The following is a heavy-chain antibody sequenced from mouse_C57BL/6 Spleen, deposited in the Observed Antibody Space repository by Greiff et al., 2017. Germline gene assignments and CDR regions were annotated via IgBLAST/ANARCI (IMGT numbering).Heavy chain of an antibody. D-gene: IGHD1-1*01. CDR2: ISDGGSYT. V-gene: IGHV5-4*01. J-gene: IGHJ3*01. CDR1: GFTFSSYA. CDR3: ARDRHYYGSSYPAY. Sequence: EVMLVESGGGLVKPGGSLKLSCAASGFTFSSYAMSWVRQTPEKRLEWVATISDGGSYTYYPDNVKGRFTISRDNAKNNLYLQMSHLKSEDTAMYSCARDRHYYGSSYPAYWGQGTLVTVSA.